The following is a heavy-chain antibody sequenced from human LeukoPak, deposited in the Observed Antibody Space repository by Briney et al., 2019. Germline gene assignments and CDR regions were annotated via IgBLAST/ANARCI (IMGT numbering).Heavy chain of an antibody. D-gene: IGHD6-13*01. Sequence: PSETLSLTCSVSGVSISTTSYYWAWIRQPPGKGLEWIGSIYYSGSTYYNPSLKSRVTISVDTSKNQFSLKLSSVTAADTAVYYCARHRSLGYSSSWYINWFDPWGQGTLVTVSS. CDR3: ARHRSLGYSSSWYINWFDP. CDR2: IYYSGST. J-gene: IGHJ5*02. V-gene: IGHV4-39*01. CDR1: GVSISTTSYY.